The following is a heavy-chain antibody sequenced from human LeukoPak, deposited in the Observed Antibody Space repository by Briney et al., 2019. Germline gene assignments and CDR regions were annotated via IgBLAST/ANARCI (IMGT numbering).Heavy chain of an antibody. J-gene: IGHJ4*02. V-gene: IGHV1-69*06. CDR2: IIPIFGTA. CDR3: ARGSELWSPHHLDY. CDR1: GGTFSSYA. Sequence: GAAVKVSCKASGGTFSSYAISWVRQAPGQGLEWMGGIIPIFGTANYAQKFQGRVTITADKSTSTAYMELSSLRSEDTAVYYCARGSELWSPHHLDYWGQGTLVTVSS. D-gene: IGHD5-18*01.